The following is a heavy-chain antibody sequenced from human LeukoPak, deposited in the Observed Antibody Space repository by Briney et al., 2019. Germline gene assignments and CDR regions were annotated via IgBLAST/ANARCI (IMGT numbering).Heavy chain of an antibody. CDR2: IYHRGNT. Sequence: SETLSLTCTVSGFSINTGYSWGWIRQPPGKGLEWIGTIYHRGNTYFNPSLVSRVIISLDTSKNQFSLRLSSVTAADTAVYYCARRWNYKDAFDIWGQGTMVTVSS. D-gene: IGHD1-7*01. V-gene: IGHV4-38-2*02. CDR3: ARRWNYKDAFDI. J-gene: IGHJ3*02. CDR1: GFSINTGYS.